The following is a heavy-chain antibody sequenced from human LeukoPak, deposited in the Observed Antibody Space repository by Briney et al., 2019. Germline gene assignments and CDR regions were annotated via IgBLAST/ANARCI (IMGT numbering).Heavy chain of an antibody. CDR3: AKWQYYDSSGYPIDY. D-gene: IGHD3-22*01. V-gene: IGHV3-23*01. Sequence: PGGSLRLSCEGSGFRFINFEMNWVRQAPGKGLEWVSAISGSGGSTYYADSVKGRFTISRDNSKNTLYLQMNSLRAEDTAVYYCAKWQYYDSSGYPIDYWGQGTLVTVSS. CDR1: GFRFINFE. J-gene: IGHJ4*01. CDR2: ISGSGGST.